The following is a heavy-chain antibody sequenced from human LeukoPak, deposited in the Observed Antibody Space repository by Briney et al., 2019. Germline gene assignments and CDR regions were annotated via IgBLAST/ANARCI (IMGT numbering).Heavy chain of an antibody. CDR1: GYSFTNYW. CDR2: IYPDDSDT. J-gene: IGHJ1*01. V-gene: IGHV5-51*01. D-gene: IGHD3-16*01. CDR3: ARHTGEGSHFQH. Sequence: GESLKISCKGSGYSFTNYWIGWVRQMPGRGLEWMGIIYPDDSDTRYSPSFRGQVIISADKSIRTAYLQWTSLKASDTAMYYCARHTGEGSHFQHWGQGSLVTVSS.